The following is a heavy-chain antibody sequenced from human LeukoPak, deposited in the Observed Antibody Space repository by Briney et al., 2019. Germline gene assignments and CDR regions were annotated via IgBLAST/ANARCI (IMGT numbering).Heavy chain of an antibody. J-gene: IGHJ4*02. V-gene: IGHV3-48*02. CDR1: GFTFSSYC. Sequence: GGSLRLSCAASGFTFSSYCMNWVRHAPGKGLEWVSYISSSSSTIYYADSVKGRFTISRDNAKNSLYLQMNSLRDEDTAVYYCARTRTTVAPYFDYWGQGTLVTVSS. CDR2: ISSSSSTI. D-gene: IGHD4-23*01. CDR3: ARTRTTVAPYFDY.